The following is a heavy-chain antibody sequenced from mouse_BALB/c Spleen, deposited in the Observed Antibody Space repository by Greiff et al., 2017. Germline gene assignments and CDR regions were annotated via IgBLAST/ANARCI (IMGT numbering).Heavy chain of an antibody. CDR3: ARPYGTGFAY. V-gene: IGHV5-12-2*01. CDR1: GFTFSSYT. Sequence: EVNVVESGGGLVQPGGSLKLSCAASGFTFSSYTMSWVRQTPEKRLEWVAYISNGGGSTYYPDTVKGRFTISRDNAKNTLYLQMSSLKSEDTAMYYCARPYGTGFAYWGQGTLVTVSA. D-gene: IGHD1-1*02. CDR2: ISNGGGST. J-gene: IGHJ3*01.